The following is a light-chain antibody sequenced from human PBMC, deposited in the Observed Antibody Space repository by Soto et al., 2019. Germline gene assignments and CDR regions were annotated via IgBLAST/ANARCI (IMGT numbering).Light chain of an antibody. CDR3: EQYDRSPPFT. V-gene: IGKV3-20*01. J-gene: IGKJ5*01. CDR2: GAS. CDR1: QSVNSAY. Sequence: EIVLTQSPGTLSLSPGERATLSCRTSQSVNSAYLAWYQQKPGLAPRLLIYGASTRATGIPDRFSGSASGTDCTLTISRLEPEDFAVYYCEQYDRSPPFTFGQGIRLEIK.